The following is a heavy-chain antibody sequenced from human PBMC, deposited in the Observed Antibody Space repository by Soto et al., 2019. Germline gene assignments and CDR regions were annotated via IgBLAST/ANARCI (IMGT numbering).Heavy chain of an antibody. D-gene: IGHD1-1*01. CDR2: IKSKTDGGTA. J-gene: IGHJ6*02. Sequence: EVQLVESGGGLVKPGGSLRLSCAASGFSFSNAWMSWVRQLPGKGLEWVGHIKSKTDGGTADYAAPVKGRFTISRDDSKNTLYLKMNSRNTEDTAMFYCTAWNYGVDFWGQGTTVTVSS. CDR3: TAWNYGVDF. V-gene: IGHV3-15*01. CDR1: GFSFSNAW.